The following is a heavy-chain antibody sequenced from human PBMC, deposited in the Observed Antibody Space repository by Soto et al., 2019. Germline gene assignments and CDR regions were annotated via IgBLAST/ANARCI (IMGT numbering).Heavy chain of an antibody. CDR1: GFTLSNYW. CDR2: INPDGSNT. Sequence: EVYLAESGGGLVQPGGSLRLSCAASGFTLSNYWMHWVRQVPGKGLVWVTRINPDGSNTNYADSVRGRFTISRDNSENTLYLQMNSVRAEDTAVYYCARVCIGCYQFYSWGQGALVTVSS. CDR3: ARVCIGCYQFYS. J-gene: IGHJ4*02. V-gene: IGHV3-74*01. D-gene: IGHD2-15*01.